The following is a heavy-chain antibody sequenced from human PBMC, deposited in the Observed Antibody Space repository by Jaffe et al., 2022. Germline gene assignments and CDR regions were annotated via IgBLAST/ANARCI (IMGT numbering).Heavy chain of an antibody. V-gene: IGHV4-61*02. CDR1: GGSISSGSYY. CDR3: ARDAYDILTGYYPYFDY. D-gene: IGHD3-9*01. J-gene: IGHJ4*02. CDR2: IYTSGST. Sequence: QVQLQESGPGLVKPSQTLSLTCTVSGGSISSGSYYWSWIRQPAGKGLEWIGRIYTSGSTNYNPSLKSRVTISVDTSKNQFSLKLSSVTAADTAVYYCARDAYDILTGYYPYFDYWGQGTLVTVSS.